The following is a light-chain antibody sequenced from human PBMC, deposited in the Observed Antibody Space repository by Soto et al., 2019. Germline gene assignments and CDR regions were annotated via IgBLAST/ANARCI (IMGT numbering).Light chain of an antibody. CDR2: GPS. V-gene: IGKV3-15*01. J-gene: IGKJ4*01. Sequence: EVVLTQSPATLSVSPGETATLSCRASQSVSTNVAWFQQKPGQVPRLVIYGPSTRASGIPAKFSGSGSGTDFTLSISNLQSEDFAVYYCQQYNKWPLTFGGGTKVEI. CDR1: QSVSTN. CDR3: QQYNKWPLT.